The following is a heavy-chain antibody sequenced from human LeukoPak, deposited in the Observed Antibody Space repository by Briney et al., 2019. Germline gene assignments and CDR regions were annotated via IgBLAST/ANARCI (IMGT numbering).Heavy chain of an antibody. CDR1: GVTFISYA. V-gene: IGHV1-69*01. D-gene: IGHD2-15*01. CDR2: IIPIFGTA. J-gene: IGHJ6*02. CDR3: ARDVVTVDDYYYGMDV. Sequence: GSSVKVSCKASGVTFISYAISWVRQAPGQGLEWMGGIIPIFGTANYAQKFQGRVTITADESTSTAYMELSSLRSEDTAVYYCARDVVTVDDYYYGMDVWGQGTTVTVSS.